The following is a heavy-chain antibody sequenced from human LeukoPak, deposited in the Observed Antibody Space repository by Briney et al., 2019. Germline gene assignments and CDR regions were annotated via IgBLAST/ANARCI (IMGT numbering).Heavy chain of an antibody. Sequence: SETLSLTCTVSGGSISSGSYYWSWIRQPAGKGLEWIGRIYTSGSTNYNPSLKSRVTISVDTSKNQFSLKLSSVTAADTAVYYCARDRTGDVGAFDIWGQGTMVTVSS. CDR1: GGSISSGSYY. CDR3: ARDRTGDVGAFDI. V-gene: IGHV4-61*02. J-gene: IGHJ3*02. CDR2: IYTSGST. D-gene: IGHD7-27*01.